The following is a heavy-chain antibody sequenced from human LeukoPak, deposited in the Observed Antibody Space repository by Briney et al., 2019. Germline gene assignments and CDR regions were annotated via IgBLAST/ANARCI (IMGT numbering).Heavy chain of an antibody. CDR3: ASAPNYYTSTGSNH. J-gene: IGHJ5*02. CDR2: SNHSGSS. V-gene: IGHV4-34*01. Sequence: SETLSLTCAVYGVSFSRYSWSWVRQPPGKGLEWIGESNHSGSSRYSPSLKSRVTMSLDTSKNQFPLRLSSVTAADTAVYYCASAPNYYTSTGSNHWGQGILVTVSS. CDR1: GVSFSRYS. D-gene: IGHD3-22*01.